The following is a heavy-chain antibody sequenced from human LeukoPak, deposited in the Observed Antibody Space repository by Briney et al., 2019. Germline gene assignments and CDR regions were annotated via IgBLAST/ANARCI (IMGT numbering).Heavy chain of an antibody. J-gene: IGHJ4*02. D-gene: IGHD5-12*01. CDR2: INNVATTT. V-gene: IGHV3-64D*06. Sequence: PGGPLRLSCSASGFNFDRLAMHWVRQAPGKGLEYVSTINNVATTTHYADSVRDRFTISRDNVKHMLFLQMTGLRVEDTATYYCVKDLAYYYSGELYFDSWGQGTQVTVSS. CDR1: GFNFDRLA. CDR3: VKDLAYYYSGELYFDS.